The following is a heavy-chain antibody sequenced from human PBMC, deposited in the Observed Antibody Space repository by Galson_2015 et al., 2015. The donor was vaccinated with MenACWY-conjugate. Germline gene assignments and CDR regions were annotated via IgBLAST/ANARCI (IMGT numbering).Heavy chain of an antibody. J-gene: IGHJ5*02. D-gene: IGHD1-20*01. Sequence: SLRLSCAASGFTFSSYNMHWARQAPGKGLQWVSSISSYSTYIYYEDSLKGRFTISRDNANNSLYLELNTLRAEDTAVYFCAREDPNWKFDPWGQGMLVTVSS. CDR1: GFTFSSYN. CDR2: ISSYSTYI. V-gene: IGHV3-21*01. CDR3: AREDPNWKFDP.